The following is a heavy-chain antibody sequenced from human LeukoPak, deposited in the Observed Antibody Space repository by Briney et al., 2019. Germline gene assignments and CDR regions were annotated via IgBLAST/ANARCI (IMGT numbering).Heavy chain of an antibody. J-gene: IGHJ3*02. CDR2: IRTHKGNT. V-gene: IGHV1-18*01. Sequence: AASVKVSCKASGYTFSSYEINWVRQAPGQGLEWMGGIRTHKGNTNYAQKCQGRVTMTTATSTRTAYMELRSLRSDDTAVYYCARVRSASAGTASAFDIWGQGTMVTVSS. D-gene: IGHD2-21*02. CDR1: GYTFSSYE. CDR3: ARVRSASAGTASAFDI.